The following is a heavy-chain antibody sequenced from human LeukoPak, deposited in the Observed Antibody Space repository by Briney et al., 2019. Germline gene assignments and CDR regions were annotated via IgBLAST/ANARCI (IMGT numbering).Heavy chain of an antibody. CDR1: GGSISSSSYY. J-gene: IGHJ5*02. V-gene: IGHV4-39*01. D-gene: IGHD1-26*01. CDR3: ARHSGSYKFSRFDP. Sequence: SETLSLTCTVSGGSISSSSYYRGWIRQPPGKGLEWIGSIYYSGSTYYNPSLKSRVTISVDTSKNQFSLKLSSVTAADTAVYYCARHSGSYKFSRFDPWGQGTLVTVSS. CDR2: IYYSGST.